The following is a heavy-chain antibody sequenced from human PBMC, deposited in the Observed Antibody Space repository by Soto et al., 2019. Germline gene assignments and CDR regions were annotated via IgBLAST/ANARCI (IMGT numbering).Heavy chain of an antibody. CDR1: GYTFTGYY. V-gene: IGHV1-2*02. CDR2: INPNSGGT. Sequence: SVKVSCKASGYTFTGYYMHWGRQAPVQGLEWMGWINPNSGGTNYAQKFQGRVTMTRDTSISTAYMELSRLRSDDTAVYYCARDRGYDFWSGYPTAAYYFDYWGQGTLVTVSS. CDR3: ARDRGYDFWSGYPTAAYYFDY. D-gene: IGHD3-3*01. J-gene: IGHJ4*02.